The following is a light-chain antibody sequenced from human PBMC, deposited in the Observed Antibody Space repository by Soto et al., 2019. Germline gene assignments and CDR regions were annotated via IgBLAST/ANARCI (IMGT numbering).Light chain of an antibody. CDR1: QSISSW. CDR2: KAS. CDR3: QQYSGYPFT. V-gene: IGKV1-5*03. Sequence: DIQMTQSPSTLSASVGDRVTITCRASQSISSWLAWYQQKPGKAPKLLIYKASSLESGVPSRFSGSGSGTESTLTISSLQPDDFATYFCQQYSGYPFTFGPGTKVDIK. J-gene: IGKJ3*01.